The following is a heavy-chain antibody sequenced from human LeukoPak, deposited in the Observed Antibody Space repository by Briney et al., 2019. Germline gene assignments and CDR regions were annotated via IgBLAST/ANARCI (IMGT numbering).Heavy chain of an antibody. Sequence: GGSLRLSCAASGFTVSSNYMSWVRQAPGKGLEWVSVIYSGGSTYYADSVKGRFTISRDNSKNTLYLQMNSLRAEDTAVYYCARGTEVAWGWFDPWGQGTLVTVSS. CDR1: GFTVSSNY. V-gene: IGHV3-53*01. J-gene: IGHJ5*02. CDR2: IYSGGST. CDR3: ARGTEVAWGWFDP. D-gene: IGHD2-8*02.